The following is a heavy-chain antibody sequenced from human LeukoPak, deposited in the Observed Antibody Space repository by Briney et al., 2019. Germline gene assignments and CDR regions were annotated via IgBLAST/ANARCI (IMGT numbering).Heavy chain of an antibody. D-gene: IGHD5-24*01. CDR3: ARVLGDGRGDY. J-gene: IGHJ4*02. CDR1: GFSFSNFA. Sequence: GGSLRLSCEASGFSFSNFAMSWVRQAPGKGLEWVSAITGNAITTYYGDSVKGRFTISRDNAKNTLYLQMNSLRAEDTAVYYCARVLGDGRGDYWGQGTLVTVSS. CDR2: ITGNAITT. V-gene: IGHV3-23*01.